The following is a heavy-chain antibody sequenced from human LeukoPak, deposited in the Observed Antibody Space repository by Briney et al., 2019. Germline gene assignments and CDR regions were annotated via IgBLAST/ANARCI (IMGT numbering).Heavy chain of an antibody. Sequence: SETLSLTCSVSGGSISSGGYYWSWIRQHPGKGLEWIGYISYSGSTSHNPSLRSRVTISLDTSENQFSLKLSSVTAADTAVYYCARERSDDRSGYNYGRAFDAWGQGTMVTVSS. CDR1: GGSISSGGYY. CDR3: ARERSDDRSGYNYGRAFDA. CDR2: ISYSGST. J-gene: IGHJ3*01. V-gene: IGHV4-31*03. D-gene: IGHD3-22*01.